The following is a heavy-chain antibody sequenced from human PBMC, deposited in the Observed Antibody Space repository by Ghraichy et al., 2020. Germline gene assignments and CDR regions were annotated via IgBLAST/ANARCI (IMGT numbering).Heavy chain of an antibody. CDR2: IYYSGST. Sequence: SETLSLTCTVSGGSISSGGYYWSWIRQHPGKGLEWIGYIYYSGSTYYNPSLKSRVTISVDTSKNQFSLKLSSVTAADTAVYYCARAPRQQLARGMYYYYMDVWGKGTTVTVSS. J-gene: IGHJ6*03. V-gene: IGHV4-31*03. D-gene: IGHD6-13*01. CDR3: ARAPRQQLARGMYYYYMDV. CDR1: GGSISSGGYY.